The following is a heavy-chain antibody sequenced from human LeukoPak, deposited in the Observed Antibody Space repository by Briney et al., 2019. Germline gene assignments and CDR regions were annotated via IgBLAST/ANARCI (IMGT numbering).Heavy chain of an antibody. Sequence: PGGSLRLSCAASGFTFSSYGMHWVRQAPGKGLEWEAVISYDGSNKYYADSVKGRFTISRDNSKNTLYLQMNSLRAEDTAVYYCARDLEAYGMDVWGQGTTVTVSS. CDR1: GFTFSSYG. CDR2: ISYDGSNK. V-gene: IGHV3-30*03. CDR3: ARDLEAYGMDV. J-gene: IGHJ6*02.